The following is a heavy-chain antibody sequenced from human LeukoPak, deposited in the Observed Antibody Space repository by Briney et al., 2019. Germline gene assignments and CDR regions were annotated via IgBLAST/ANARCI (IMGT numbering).Heavy chain of an antibody. D-gene: IGHD5-18*01. Sequence: PGGSLRLFCAASGFTFSSSGMHWVRQAPGKGLEWVAFIRYVGSHKYYADSVKGRFTISRDNSKNTLFLQMNSLRAEDTAVYYCAKEASRGSSFAYTPIEKPYYLDYWGQGTLVTVSS. J-gene: IGHJ4*02. CDR3: AKEASRGSSFAYTPIEKPYYLDY. CDR2: IRYVGSHK. CDR1: GFTFSSSG. V-gene: IGHV3-30*02.